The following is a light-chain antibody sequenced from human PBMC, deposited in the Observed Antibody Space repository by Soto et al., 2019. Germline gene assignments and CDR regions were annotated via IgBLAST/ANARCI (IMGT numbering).Light chain of an antibody. V-gene: IGKV3-15*01. CDR1: QSVGSN. CDR3: QQYNNWPPDRT. CDR2: GAS. Sequence: EIVLTQSPGTLSLSPGERATLSCRASQSVGSNLAWYQQKPGQAPRLLIYGASTRATGIPARFSGSGSGTEFTLTISSLQSEDFAIYFCQQYNNWPPDRTFGQGTKVEIK. J-gene: IGKJ1*01.